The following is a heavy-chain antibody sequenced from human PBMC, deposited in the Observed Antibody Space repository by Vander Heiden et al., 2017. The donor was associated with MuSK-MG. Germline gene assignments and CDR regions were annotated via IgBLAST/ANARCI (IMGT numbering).Heavy chain of an antibody. Sequence: QVQLVQSGAEVKKPGASVKVSCQASGYTFTSYYMHWLRQAPGQGLEWMGIINPSGGSTTSAQKFQGRVTMTRDTSTSTVYMELSSLRSEDTAVYYCARVRDDSSGYLPFDYWGQGTLVTVSS. CDR2: INPSGGST. CDR3: ARVRDDSSGYLPFDY. D-gene: IGHD3-22*01. J-gene: IGHJ4*02. CDR1: GYTFTSYY. V-gene: IGHV1-46*01.